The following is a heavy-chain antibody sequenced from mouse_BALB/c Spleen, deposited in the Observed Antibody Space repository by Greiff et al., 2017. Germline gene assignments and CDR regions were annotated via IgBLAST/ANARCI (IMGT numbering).Heavy chain of an antibody. CDR3: ARPRGISSYYAMDY. V-gene: IGHV14-3*02. CDR1: GFNIKDTY. D-gene: IGHD1-1*01. CDR2: IDPANGNT. Sequence: EVQLQQSGAELVKPGASVKLSCTASGFNIKDTYMHWVKQRPEQGLEWIGRIDPANGNTKYDPKFQGKATITADTSSNTAYLQLSSLTSEDTAVYYCARPRGISSYYAMDYWGQGTSVTVSS. J-gene: IGHJ4*01.